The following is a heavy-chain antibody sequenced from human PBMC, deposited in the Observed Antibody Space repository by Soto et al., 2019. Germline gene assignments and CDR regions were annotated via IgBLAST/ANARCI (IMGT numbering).Heavy chain of an antibody. CDR2: INPNSGGT. CDR3: ARARDIVRGVSPGSLFAP. Sequence: YRRSARQENRQGLEWMGWINPNSGGTNYAQKFQGRVTMTRDTSISTAYMELSRLRSDDTAVYYCARARDIVRGVSPGSLFAPWVQGTLVPVSS. V-gene: IGHV1-2*02. J-gene: IGHJ5*02. CDR1: Y. D-gene: IGHD3-10*01.